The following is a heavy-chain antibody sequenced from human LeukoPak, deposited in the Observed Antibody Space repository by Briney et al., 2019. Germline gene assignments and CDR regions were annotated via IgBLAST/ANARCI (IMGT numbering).Heavy chain of an antibody. J-gene: IGHJ4*02. D-gene: IGHD3-3*01. CDR1: GYTFTSYG. CDR3: ARDTPNYDFWSGPISAFDY. V-gene: IGHV1-18*01. Sequence: GASLKVSCKASGYTFTSYGISWVRQAPGQGLEWRGWISAYNGNTNYAQKLQGRVTMTTDTSTSTAYMELRSLRSDDTAVYYCARDTPNYDFWSGPISAFDYWGQGTLVTVSS. CDR2: ISAYNGNT.